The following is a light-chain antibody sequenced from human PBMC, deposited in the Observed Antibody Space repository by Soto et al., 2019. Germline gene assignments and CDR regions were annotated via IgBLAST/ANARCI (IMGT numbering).Light chain of an antibody. J-gene: IGKJ1*01. CDR2: KTS. V-gene: IGKV1-5*03. Sequence: DIPMTQSPSTLSASVGDRVTITCRASQSISIWLAWYQQKPGKAPNLVIYKTSSLETGVPSRFSGSGSGTEFTLTISSLQPDDFATYYCQHWNDYSWTFGQGTKVEVK. CDR3: QHWNDYSWT. CDR1: QSISIW.